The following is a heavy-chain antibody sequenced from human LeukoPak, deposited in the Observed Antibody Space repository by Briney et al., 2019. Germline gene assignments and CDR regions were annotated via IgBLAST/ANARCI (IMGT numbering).Heavy chain of an antibody. Sequence: PSETLSLTCTVSGGSISSGGYYWSWIRQPPGKGLEWIGYIYHSGSTYYNPSLKSRVTISVDRSKNQFSLKLSSVTAADTAVYYCARGTSRIFGDLDAFDIWGQGTMVTVSS. CDR3: ARGTSRIFGDLDAFDI. D-gene: IGHD3-3*01. CDR2: IYHSGST. J-gene: IGHJ3*02. CDR1: GGSISSGGYY. V-gene: IGHV4-30-2*01.